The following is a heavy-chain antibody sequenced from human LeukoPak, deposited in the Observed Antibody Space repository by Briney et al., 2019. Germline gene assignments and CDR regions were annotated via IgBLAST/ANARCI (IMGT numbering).Heavy chain of an antibody. V-gene: IGHV1-24*01. CDR3: ATATRYFDWLLTFGY. CDR2: FDPEDGET. CDR1: GYTLTELS. D-gene: IGHD3-9*01. J-gene: IGHJ4*02. Sequence: ASVKVPCKVSGYTLTELSMHWVRQAPGKGLEWMGGFDPEDGETIYAQKFQGRVTMTEDTSTDTAYMELSSLRSEDTAVYYCATATRYFDWLLTFGYWGQGTLVTVSS.